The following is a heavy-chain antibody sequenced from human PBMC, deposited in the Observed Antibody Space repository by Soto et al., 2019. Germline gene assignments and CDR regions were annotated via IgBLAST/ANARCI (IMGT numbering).Heavy chain of an antibody. V-gene: IGHV4-31*03. Sequence: QVQLQESGPGLVKPSQTLSLTCTVSGGSISSGGYFWSWIRQYPGKGLEWIGYIYYSGSTFYNPSLKVRVGISVDTSKIQFSRRLNSVTAADTAVYYCGRTRGLNGTSGYLVSSAFDIWGQGTLVTVSS. D-gene: IGHD1-1*01. CDR2: IYYSGST. CDR1: GGSISSGGYF. J-gene: IGHJ3*02. CDR3: GRTRGLNGTSGYLVSSAFDI.